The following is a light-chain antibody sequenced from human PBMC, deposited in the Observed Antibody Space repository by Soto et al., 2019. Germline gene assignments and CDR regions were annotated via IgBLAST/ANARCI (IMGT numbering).Light chain of an antibody. CDR2: EGS. V-gene: IGLV2-23*03. J-gene: IGLJ1*01. Sequence: QSVLTQPASVSGSPGQSITISCTGTSSDVGSYNLVSWYQQHPGKAPKLMIYEGSKRPSGVSNRFSGSKSGNTASLIIFVLQAEDEADYYCCSYAGSSTFVVFGTGTKVTVL. CDR1: SSDVGSYNL. CDR3: CSYAGSSTFVV.